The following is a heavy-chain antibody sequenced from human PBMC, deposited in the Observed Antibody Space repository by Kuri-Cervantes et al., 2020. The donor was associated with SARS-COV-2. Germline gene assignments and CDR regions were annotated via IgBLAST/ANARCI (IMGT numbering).Heavy chain of an antibody. V-gene: IGHV3-23*01. D-gene: IGHD3-16*01. CDR1: GFTFSSYA. J-gene: IGHJ6*02. CDR3: AKGGAADNHYYYYYGMDV. Sequence: GGSLRLSCAASGFTFSSYAMSWVRQAPGKGLEWVSAISGSGGSTYYADSVKGRFTISRDNSKNTLYLQMYSLRAEDTAVYYCAKGGAADNHYYYYYGMDVWGQGTTVTVSS. CDR2: ISGSGGST.